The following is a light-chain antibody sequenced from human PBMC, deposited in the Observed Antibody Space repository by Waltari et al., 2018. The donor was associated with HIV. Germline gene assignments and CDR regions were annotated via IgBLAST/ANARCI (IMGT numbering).Light chain of an antibody. CDR3: ATWDHELDSWV. J-gene: IGLJ3*02. V-gene: IGLV1-44*01. Sequence: QSVLTQPPSAPGTPGQRIILSCSGSSSNIGSDAVYWYQQFPGTAPKLIIFSSKQRPSVVPDRFSASKSGTSASLAISGLQSDDEADYYCATWDHELDSWVFGGGTKLTVL. CDR2: SSK. CDR1: SSNIGSDA.